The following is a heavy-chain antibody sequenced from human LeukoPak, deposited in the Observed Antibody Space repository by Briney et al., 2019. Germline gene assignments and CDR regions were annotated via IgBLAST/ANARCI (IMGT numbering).Heavy chain of an antibody. D-gene: IGHD4-23*01. Sequence: GGSLRLSCAASGFTFSSFSMSWVRQAPGKGLEWVANIKQDGSKKFYLDSVKGRFTISRDNAKNSLYLEMDSLRADDTAVYYCVRDRRDTVLSPADYWGQGTLVTVSS. CDR3: VRDRRDTVLSPADY. V-gene: IGHV3-7*05. CDR2: IKQDGSKK. CDR1: GFTFSSFS. J-gene: IGHJ4*02.